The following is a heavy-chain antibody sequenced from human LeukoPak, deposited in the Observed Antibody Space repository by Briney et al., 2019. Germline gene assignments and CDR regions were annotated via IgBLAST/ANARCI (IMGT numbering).Heavy chain of an antibody. V-gene: IGHV1-24*01. D-gene: IGHD3-22*01. CDR3: ARDPTMVVVVVSALYGMDV. CDR2: FDPEDGET. J-gene: IGHJ6*02. Sequence: GASVKVSCKVSGYTLTELSMHWVRQAPGKGLEWMGGFDPEDGETIYAQKFQGRVTMTSDTSTSTVYMELSSLRSEDTAVFYCARDPTMVVVVVSALYGMDVWGQGTSVTVSS. CDR1: GYTLTELS.